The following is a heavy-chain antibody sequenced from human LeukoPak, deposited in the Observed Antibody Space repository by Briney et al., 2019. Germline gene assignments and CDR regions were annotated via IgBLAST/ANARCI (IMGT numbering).Heavy chain of an antibody. J-gene: IGHJ4*02. CDR2: IYYSGST. V-gene: IGHV4-39*01. D-gene: IGHD3-22*01. Sequence: SETLSLTCTVSGGSISSSNYYWGWIRQPPGKGLEWIGSIYYSGSTYYNPSLKSRVTISVDTSKNQFSLKLSSVTAADTAVYYCARHLYYYDSSGYPDYWGQGTLVTVSS. CDR1: GGSISSSNYY. CDR3: ARHLYYYDSSGYPDY.